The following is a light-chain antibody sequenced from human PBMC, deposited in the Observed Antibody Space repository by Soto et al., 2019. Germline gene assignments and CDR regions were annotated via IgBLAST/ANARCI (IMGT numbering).Light chain of an antibody. CDR1: SSDVGSYNL. V-gene: IGLV2-23*02. CDR3: CSYAGSSTSLYV. Sequence: QSALTQPASVSGSPGQSITISCTGTSSDVGSYNLVSWYQQHPGKAPKLMIYEVSKRPSGVSNRFSGSKSGNTAPLTISGLQAEDEADYYCCSYAGSSTSLYVFGTGTKVTVL. CDR2: EVS. J-gene: IGLJ1*01.